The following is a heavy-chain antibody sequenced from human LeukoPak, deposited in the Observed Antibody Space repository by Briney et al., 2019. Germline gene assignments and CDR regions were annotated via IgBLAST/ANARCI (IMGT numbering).Heavy chain of an antibody. Sequence: GGSLRLSCAASGFTFSSYSMNWVRQAPGKGLEWVSYISSSSSTIYHADSVKGRFTISRDNSKNTLYLQMNSLRAEDTAVYYCAKIGRRYDFWTGYYEEEVDYMDVWGKGTTVTVSS. CDR2: ISSSSSTI. CDR1: GFTFSSYS. V-gene: IGHV3-48*01. CDR3: AKIGRRYDFWTGYYEEEVDYMDV. J-gene: IGHJ6*03. D-gene: IGHD3-3*01.